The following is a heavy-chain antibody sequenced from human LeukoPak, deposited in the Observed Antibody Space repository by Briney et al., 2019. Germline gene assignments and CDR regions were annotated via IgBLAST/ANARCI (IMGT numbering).Heavy chain of an antibody. CDR3: AKDLSYSYDI. CDR1: GSTINTYG. V-gene: IGHV3-30*02. Sequence: GGSLRLSCIVSGSTINTYGFHWFRQAPGKGPEWLAFIGHDGNYKHYGDSVRGRFTISRDNSKNTVYLEMDSLRADDTALYRCAKDLSYSYDIWGQGTKDTVSS. D-gene: IGHD2-15*01. CDR2: IGHDGNYK. J-gene: IGHJ3*02.